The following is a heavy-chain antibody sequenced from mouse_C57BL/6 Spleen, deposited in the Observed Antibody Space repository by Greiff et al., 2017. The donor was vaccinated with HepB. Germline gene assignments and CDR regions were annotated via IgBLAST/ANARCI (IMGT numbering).Heavy chain of an antibody. Sequence: QVQLKESGAELVRPGASVTLSCKASGYTFTDYEMHWVKQTPVHGLEWIGAIEPETGGTAYNQKFKGKAILTADKSSSTAYMELRSLTSEDSAVYYCTVFAYWGQGTLVTVSA. CDR3: TVFAY. CDR1: GYTFTDYE. J-gene: IGHJ3*01. V-gene: IGHV1-15*01. CDR2: IEPETGGT.